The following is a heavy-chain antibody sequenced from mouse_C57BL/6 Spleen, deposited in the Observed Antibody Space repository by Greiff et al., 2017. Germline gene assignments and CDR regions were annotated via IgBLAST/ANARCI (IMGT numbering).Heavy chain of an antibody. J-gene: IGHJ4*01. CDR3: ARNNPMIMDYAMDY. CDR2: IWSGGST. Sequence: VKLVESGPGLVQPSQSLSITCTVSGFSLTSYGVHWVRQSPGKGLEWLGVIWSGGSTDYNAAFISRLSISKDNSKSQVFFKMNSLQADDTAIYYCARNNPMIMDYAMDYWGQGTSVTVSS. CDR1: GFSLTSYG. D-gene: IGHD2-4*01. V-gene: IGHV2-2*01.